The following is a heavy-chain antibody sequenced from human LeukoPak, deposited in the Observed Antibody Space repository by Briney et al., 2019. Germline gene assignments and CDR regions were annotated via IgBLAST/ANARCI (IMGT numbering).Heavy chain of an antibody. CDR3: AKEVHYYDSSGFDY. J-gene: IGHJ4*02. D-gene: IGHD3-22*01. V-gene: IGHV3-23*01. Sequence: GGSLRLFCAASGFTFCSYAMSWLRQSPGKGLEWVSAISGSGGNTYYAVSVKGRFTISRDNSKNTLYLQMNSLRAEDTAVYYCAKEVHYYDSSGFDYWGQGTLVTVSS. CDR1: GFTFCSYA. CDR2: ISGSGGNT.